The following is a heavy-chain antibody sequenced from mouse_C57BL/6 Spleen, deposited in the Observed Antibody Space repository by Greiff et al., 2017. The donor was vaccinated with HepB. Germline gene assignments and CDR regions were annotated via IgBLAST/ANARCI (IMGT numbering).Heavy chain of an antibody. Sequence: EVKLQESGGGLVKPGGSLKLSCAASGFTFSDYGMHWVRQAPEKGLEWVAYISSGSSTIYYADTVKGRFTISRDNAKNTLFLQMTSLRSEDTAMYYCARNYDYDVRAMDYWGQGTSVTVSS. CDR3: ARNYDYDVRAMDY. J-gene: IGHJ4*01. CDR1: GFTFSDYG. V-gene: IGHV5-17*01. D-gene: IGHD2-4*01. CDR2: ISSGSSTI.